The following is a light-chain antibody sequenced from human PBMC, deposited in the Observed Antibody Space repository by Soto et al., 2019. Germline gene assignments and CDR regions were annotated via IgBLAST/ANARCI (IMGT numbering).Light chain of an antibody. V-gene: IGKV3-20*01. Sequence: EIVLTQSPGTLSSSPGERATLSCRASQSISSSYLAWYQQKPGQAPRLLIYAASSRATGIPDRFSGSGSGTAFTLNISRLEPEDFAVYYCQQYGSSSYTFSQGTQLEIK. J-gene: IGKJ2*01. CDR3: QQYGSSSYT. CDR1: QSISSSY. CDR2: AAS.